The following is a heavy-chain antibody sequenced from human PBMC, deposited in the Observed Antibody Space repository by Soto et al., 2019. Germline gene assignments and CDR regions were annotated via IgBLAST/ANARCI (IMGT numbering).Heavy chain of an antibody. CDR2: ISSSGSTI. J-gene: IGHJ4*02. CDR1: GFTFSDYY. D-gene: IGHD3-22*01. Sequence: GGSLRLSCTASGFTFSDYYMSWIRQAPGKGLEWVSYISSSGSTIYYADSVKGRFTISRDNAKNSLHLQMNSLRAEDTAVYYCARDRYYYDSSGYYYDYWGQGTLVTVSS. V-gene: IGHV3-11*01. CDR3: ARDRYYYDSSGYYYDY.